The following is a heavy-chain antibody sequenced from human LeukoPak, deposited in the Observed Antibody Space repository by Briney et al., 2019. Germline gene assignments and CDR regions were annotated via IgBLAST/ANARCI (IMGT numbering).Heavy chain of an antibody. J-gene: IGHJ3*02. CDR3: ARDPTTVTKGLDI. V-gene: IGHV4-59*11. CDR1: GGSISRHY. CDR2: ISYIGST. D-gene: IGHD4-17*01. Sequence: PSETLSLTCTVSGGSISRHYWSWIRQPPGKGLEGIGYISYIGSTNYNPSLKSPVTISVDTSKNQFSLKLTSVTAADAAVYFCARDPTTVTKGLDIWGQGTMVTVSS.